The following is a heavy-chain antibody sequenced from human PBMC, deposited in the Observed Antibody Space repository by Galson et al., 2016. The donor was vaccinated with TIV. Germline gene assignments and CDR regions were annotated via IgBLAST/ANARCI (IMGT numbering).Heavy chain of an antibody. CDR3: ARAPQIYDDWFDS. V-gene: IGHV1-69*05. CDR1: GGIFTNYA. CDR2: IIPMFGSA. D-gene: IGHD3-16*01. J-gene: IGHJ5*01. Sequence: SVKASCKASGGIFTNYAISWVRQAPGQGLEWMGRIIPMFGSANYAQKFQGRVTITTDEVKTTTYMELSSLRSEDTAMYFCARAPQIYDDWFDSWGQGTMVIVSS.